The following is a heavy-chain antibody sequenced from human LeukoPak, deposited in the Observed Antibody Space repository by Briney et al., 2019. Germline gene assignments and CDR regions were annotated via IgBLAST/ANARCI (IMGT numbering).Heavy chain of an antibody. J-gene: IGHJ6*02. D-gene: IGHD3-22*01. V-gene: IGHV4-59*08. CDR3: ARHMLWGYDSSGYGGLYYGMDV. CDR2: IYYSGST. Sequence: SQTLSLTCTVSGGSISSYYWSWIRQPPGKGLEWIGYIYYSGSTNYNPSLKSRVTISVDTSKNQFSLRLSSVTAADTAVYYCARHMLWGYDSSGYGGLYYGMDVWGQGTTVTVPS. CDR1: GGSISSYY.